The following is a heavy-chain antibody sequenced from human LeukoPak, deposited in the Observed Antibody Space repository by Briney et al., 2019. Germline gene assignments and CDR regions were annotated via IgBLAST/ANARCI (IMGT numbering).Heavy chain of an antibody. CDR3: ARERGGYFDY. D-gene: IGHD3-16*01. CDR1: GYSISSGYY. CDR2: IYHSGST. J-gene: IGHJ4*01. V-gene: IGHV4-38-2*02. Sequence: SETLSLTCAVSGYSISSGYYWGWIRQPPGKGLEWIGSIYHSGSTYYNPSLKSRVTISVDTSKDQFSLKLSSVTAADTAVYYCARERGGYFDYWGQGTLVTVSS.